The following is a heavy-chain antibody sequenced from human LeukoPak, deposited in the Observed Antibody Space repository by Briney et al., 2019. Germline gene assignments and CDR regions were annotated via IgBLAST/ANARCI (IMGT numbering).Heavy chain of an antibody. CDR2: ISGSGGST. CDR3: AKGGTYYDFWSGHYYYYGMDV. V-gene: IGHV3-23*01. CDR1: GFTFSSYA. Sequence: PGGSLRLSCAASGFTFSSYAMSWVRQAPGKGLEWVSAISGSGGSTYYADSVKGRFTISRDNSKNTLYLQMNSLRAEDTAVYYCAKGGTYYDFWSGHYYYYGMDVWGRGTTVTVSS. J-gene: IGHJ6*02. D-gene: IGHD3-3*01.